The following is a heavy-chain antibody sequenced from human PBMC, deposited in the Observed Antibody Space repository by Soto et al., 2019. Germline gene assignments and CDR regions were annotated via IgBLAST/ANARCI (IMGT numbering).Heavy chain of an antibody. D-gene: IGHD3-22*01. CDR2: IYYTGTT. Sequence: LSLTCTVSGGSISSSGYYWGWIRQPPGKGLEWVGTIYYTGTTYYNPSLKTRLTISVDTSKNQFSLKLSSVTAADTAVYFCARYYDSSDRPYFHHWGQGMLVTVSS. V-gene: IGHV4-39*01. CDR1: GGSISSSGYY. CDR3: ARYYDSSDRPYFHH. J-gene: IGHJ1*01.